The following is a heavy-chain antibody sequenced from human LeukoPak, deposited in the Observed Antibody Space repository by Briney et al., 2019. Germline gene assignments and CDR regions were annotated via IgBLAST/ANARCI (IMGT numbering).Heavy chain of an antibody. CDR2: ISSNGGST. D-gene: IGHD1-1*01. V-gene: IGHV3-64*01. Sequence: PGGSLRLSCAASGFTFSSYAMHWVRQAPGKGLEYVSAISSNGGSTYYANSVKGRFIISRDNSKNTLYLQMGSLRAEDMAVYYCARGSTGPDYWGQGTLVTVSS. J-gene: IGHJ4*02. CDR3: ARGSTGPDY. CDR1: GFTFSSYA.